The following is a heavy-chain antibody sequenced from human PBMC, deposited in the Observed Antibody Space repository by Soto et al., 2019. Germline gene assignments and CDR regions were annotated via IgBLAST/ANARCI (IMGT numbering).Heavy chain of an antibody. CDR2: MDPSQSYF. CDR1: GYSLTTHW. J-gene: IGHJ4*02. CDR3: AVFRRSWFGDGRLDS. Sequence: SGESLKISCEGSGYSLTTHWINWVRQMPGKGLEWMGRMDPSQSYFNYNPSFQGHVTISAYKSTSKAYLQWNRLAAPATAIYYCAVFRRSWFGDGRLDSWAPRTLVTVSS. D-gene: IGHD6-13*01. V-gene: IGHV5-10-1*01.